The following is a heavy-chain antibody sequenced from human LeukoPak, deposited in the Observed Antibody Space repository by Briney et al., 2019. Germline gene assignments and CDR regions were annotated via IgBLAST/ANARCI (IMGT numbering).Heavy chain of an antibody. D-gene: IGHD3-16*01. CDR2: IKEDGSVK. Sequence: PRGALRLSCAASVFTFSSYSMNLVRQAPGKRLEWVSNIKEDGSVKYYVASVKGRFTIPRDNAKNSLYLQMNSLRAEDTAVYYCARDSSYDYYYYFGMDVWGQGTTVTVSS. V-gene: IGHV3-7*01. J-gene: IGHJ6*02. CDR3: ARDSSYDYYYYFGMDV. CDR1: VFTFSSYS.